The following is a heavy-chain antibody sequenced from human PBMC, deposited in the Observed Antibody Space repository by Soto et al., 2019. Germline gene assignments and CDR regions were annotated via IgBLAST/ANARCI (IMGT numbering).Heavy chain of an antibody. D-gene: IGHD6-13*01. J-gene: IGHJ4*02. V-gene: IGHV5-51*01. CDR3: ARQDGSSWYYFDY. CDR2: IYPGDSDA. CDR1: GYSFVYYW. Sequence: GESLKISCKGSGYSFVYYWIGWVRQMPGKGLEWMGIIYPGDSDARYSPSFQGQVTISVDKSITNAYLQWSSLKASDTAMYYCARQDGSSWYYFDYWGQGTLVTVSS.